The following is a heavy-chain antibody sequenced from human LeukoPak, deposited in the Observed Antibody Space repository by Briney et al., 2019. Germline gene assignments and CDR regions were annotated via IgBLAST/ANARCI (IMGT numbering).Heavy chain of an antibody. CDR1: GGSFSGYY. J-gene: IGHJ5*02. CDR2: INHSGST. Sequence: SETLSLTCAVYGGSFSGYYWSWIRQPPGKGLEWIGEINHSGSTNYNPSLKSRVTISVDTSKNQFSLKLSSVTAADTAVYYCARGALERRGTFFDPWGQGTLATVSS. D-gene: IGHD1-1*01. CDR3: ARGALERRGTFFDP. V-gene: IGHV4-34*01.